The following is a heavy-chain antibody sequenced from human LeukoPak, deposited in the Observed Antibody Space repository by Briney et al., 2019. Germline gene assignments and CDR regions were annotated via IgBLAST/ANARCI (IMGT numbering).Heavy chain of an antibody. D-gene: IGHD2-8*01. J-gene: IGHJ6*03. CDR2: IYYSGST. CDR1: GGSISTYY. Sequence: PSETLSLTCTVSGGSISTYYWSWLRQPPGKGLEWIGYIYYSGSTNYNPCLKSRVTISVDTSKNQFSLKLSSVTAADTAVYYCARAMGGYYYYMDVWGKGTTVTVSS. CDR3: ARAMGGYYYYMDV. V-gene: IGHV4-59*01.